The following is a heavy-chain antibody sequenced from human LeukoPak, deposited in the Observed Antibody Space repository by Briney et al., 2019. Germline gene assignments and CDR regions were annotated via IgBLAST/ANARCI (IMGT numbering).Heavy chain of an antibody. CDR1: GYTFTSYY. D-gene: IGHD2-8*01. Sequence: ASVKVSCKASGYTFTSYYMHWVRQAPGLGLEWMGIINPSGGSTSYAQKFQGRVTMTRDTSTSTVYMELSSLRSEDTAVYYCARVEGYCTNGVCYGYYFDYWGQGTLVTVSS. V-gene: IGHV1-46*01. CDR2: INPSGGST. J-gene: IGHJ4*02. CDR3: ARVEGYCTNGVCYGYYFDY.